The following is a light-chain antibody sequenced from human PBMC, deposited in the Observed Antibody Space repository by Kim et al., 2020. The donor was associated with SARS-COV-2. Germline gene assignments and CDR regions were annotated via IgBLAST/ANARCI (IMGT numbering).Light chain of an antibody. CDR1: QSVSSRN. J-gene: IGKJ2*03. V-gene: IGKV3-20*01. Sequence: LSPGERAPPSCRASQSVSSRNLAWYQQKPGQAPRLLIYGASSRATGIPDRFSGSGSGTDFTLTISRLEPEDFAVYYCQQYGNAPRSFGQGTKLEI. CDR3: QQYGNAPRS. CDR2: GAS.